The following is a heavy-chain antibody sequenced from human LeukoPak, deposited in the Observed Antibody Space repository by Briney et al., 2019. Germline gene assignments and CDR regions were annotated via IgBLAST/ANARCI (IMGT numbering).Heavy chain of an antibody. CDR2: IYYSGST. V-gene: IGHV4-39*07. D-gene: IGHD3-22*01. J-gene: IGHJ4*02. Sequence: PSETLSLTCTVSGGSISSSSYYWGWIRQPLGKGLEWIGSIYYSGSTYYNPSLKSRVTISVDTSKNQFSLKLSSVTAADTAVYYCARVSLKWLLKLDYWGQGTLVTVSS. CDR3: ARVSLKWLLKLDY. CDR1: GGSISSSSYY.